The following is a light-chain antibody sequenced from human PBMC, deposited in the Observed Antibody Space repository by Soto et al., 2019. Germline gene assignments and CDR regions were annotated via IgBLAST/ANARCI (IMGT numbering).Light chain of an antibody. Sequence: DIQMTQSPSSLSASVGDSVTITCRASESISNYLKWYQQKPGKAPKLLSYPASSLQSGLPPRFSGGGSGTKFTLTISSLQPEDFASYYCQQTYSTPPTFGQGTRLEIK. J-gene: IGKJ2*01. CDR1: ESISNY. CDR3: QQTYSTPPT. V-gene: IGKV1-39*01. CDR2: PAS.